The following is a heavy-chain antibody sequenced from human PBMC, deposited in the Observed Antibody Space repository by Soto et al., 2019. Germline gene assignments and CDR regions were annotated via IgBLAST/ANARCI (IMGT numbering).Heavy chain of an antibody. CDR3: ARNLEQTTQKYNNYYCMDV. J-gene: IGHJ6*03. CDR2: TYYRSKWYN. Sequence: PSQTLSLTCAISGDSVSSNSAAWNWIRQSPSRGLEWLGRTYYRSKWYNDYAVSVKSRITINPDTSKNQFSLQLNSVTPEDTAVYYCARNLEQTTQKYNNYYCMDVWGKGTTVTVSS. D-gene: IGHD4-4*01. CDR1: GDSVSSNSAA. V-gene: IGHV6-1*01.